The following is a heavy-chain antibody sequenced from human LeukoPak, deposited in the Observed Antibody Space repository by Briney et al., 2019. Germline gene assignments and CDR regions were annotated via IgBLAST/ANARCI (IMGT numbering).Heavy chain of an antibody. D-gene: IGHD1-20*01. CDR3: ARDTGHGDNWNDGRDY. V-gene: IGHV3-23*01. Sequence: GGSLRLSCAASGFTFNSYAMSWVRQAPWERLQWVSGISDSGGNTYYADSVRGRFTISRDNSKNTLYLQMNSLRAEDTAVYYCARDTGHGDNWNDGRDYWGQGTLVTVSS. CDR2: ISDSGGNT. CDR1: GFTFNSYA. J-gene: IGHJ4*02.